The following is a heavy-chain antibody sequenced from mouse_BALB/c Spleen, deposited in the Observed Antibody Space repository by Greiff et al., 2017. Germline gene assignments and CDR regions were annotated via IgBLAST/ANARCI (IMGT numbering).Heavy chain of an antibody. V-gene: IGHV14-4*02. CDR1: GFNIKDYY. D-gene: IGHD1-1*01. Sequence: VQLKESGAELVRSGASVKLSCTASGFNIKDYYMHWVKQRPEQGLEWIGWIDPENGDTEYAPKFQGKATMTADTSSNTAYLQLSSLTSEDTAVYYGDACPYGSSSYDVDYWGQGTTLTVSA. CDR2: IDPENGDT. J-gene: IGHJ2*01. CDR3: DACPYGSSSYDVDY.